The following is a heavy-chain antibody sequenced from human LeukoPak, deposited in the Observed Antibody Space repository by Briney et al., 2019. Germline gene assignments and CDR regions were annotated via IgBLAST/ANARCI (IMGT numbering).Heavy chain of an antibody. CDR2: IYYSGST. Sequence: SETLSLTCAVYGGSFSGYYWSWIRQPPGKGLEWIGYIYYSGSTNYNPSLKSRVTISVDTSKNQFSLKLSSVTAADTAVYYCARAYGYSNYAPFDYWGQGTLVTVSS. CDR3: ARAYGYSNYAPFDY. CDR1: GGSFSGYY. D-gene: IGHD4-11*01. J-gene: IGHJ4*02. V-gene: IGHV4-59*01.